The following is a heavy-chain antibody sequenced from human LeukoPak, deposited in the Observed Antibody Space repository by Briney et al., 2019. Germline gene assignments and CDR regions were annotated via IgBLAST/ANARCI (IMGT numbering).Heavy chain of an antibody. CDR1: GFTFSSYA. D-gene: IGHD4-17*01. Sequence: GGSLRLSCAASGFTFSSYAMSWVRQAPGKGLEWVSGITDSGRKTYYADSVKGRFSISRDNSRNTVYLQMSDLRAEDTAVYYCAKITKATTPNYWGRGTLVTVSS. CDR3: AKITKATTPNY. J-gene: IGHJ4*02. CDR2: ITDSGRKT. V-gene: IGHV3-23*01.